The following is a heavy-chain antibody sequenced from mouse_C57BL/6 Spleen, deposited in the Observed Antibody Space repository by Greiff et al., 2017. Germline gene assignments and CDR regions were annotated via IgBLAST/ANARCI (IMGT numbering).Heavy chain of an antibody. CDR3: TPSTMVTTWFAF. CDR1: GFNIKDDY. J-gene: IGHJ3*01. Sequence: EVQLQQSGAELVRPGASVKLSCTASGFNIKDDYMHWVKQRPEQGLEWIGWIDPENGDTEYASKFQGKATITADTSSNPAYMQLSSLTSEDTAVYYCTPSTMVTTWFAFWGQGTLVTVSA. CDR2: IDPENGDT. V-gene: IGHV14-4*01. D-gene: IGHD2-1*01.